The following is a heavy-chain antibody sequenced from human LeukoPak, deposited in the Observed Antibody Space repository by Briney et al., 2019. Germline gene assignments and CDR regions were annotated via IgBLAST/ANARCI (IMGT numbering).Heavy chain of an antibody. V-gene: IGHV1-69*13. CDR2: IIPIFGTA. CDR1: GGTFSSYA. CDR3: ARGSGYETTPLDI. J-gene: IGHJ3*02. D-gene: IGHD5-12*01. Sequence: SVKVSCKASGGTFSSYAISWVRQAPGQGLEWMGGIIPIFGTANSAQKFQGRVTITADESTSTAYMELSSLRSEDTAVYYCARGSGYETTPLDIWGQGTMVTVSS.